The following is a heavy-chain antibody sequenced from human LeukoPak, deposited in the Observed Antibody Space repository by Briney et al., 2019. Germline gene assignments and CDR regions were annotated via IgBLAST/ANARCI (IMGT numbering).Heavy chain of an antibody. V-gene: IGHV4-39*01. CDR2: IYYSGST. D-gene: IGHD3-3*01. CDR3: ARHESDHHYDFWSGPHYYYYMDV. Sequence: SETLSLTCTVSGGSISSSSYYWGWIRQPPGKGLEWIGSIYYSGSTCYNPSLKSRVTLSIDTSKNQFSLKLTSVTAADTAVYYCARHESDHHYDFWSGPHYYYYMDVWGKGTTVTVSS. CDR1: GGSISSSSYY. J-gene: IGHJ6*03.